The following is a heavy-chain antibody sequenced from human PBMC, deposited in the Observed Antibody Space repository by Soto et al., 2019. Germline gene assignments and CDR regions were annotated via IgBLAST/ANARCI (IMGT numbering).Heavy chain of an antibody. CDR1: GGTFSSYA. CDR2: IIPIFGTA. V-gene: IGHV1-69*13. D-gene: IGHD3-22*01. CDR3: ARCQYYDSSGYYYLYFDY. J-gene: IGHJ4*02. Sequence: SVKVSCKASGGTFSSYAISWVRQAPGQGLEWMGGIIPIFGTANYAQKFQGRVTITADESTSTAYMELSSLRSEDTAVYYCARCQYYDSSGYYYLYFDYWGQGTMVTVYS.